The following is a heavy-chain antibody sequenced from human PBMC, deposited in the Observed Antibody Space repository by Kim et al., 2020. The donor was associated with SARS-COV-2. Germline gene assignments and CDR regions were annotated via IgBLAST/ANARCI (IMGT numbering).Heavy chain of an antibody. D-gene: IGHD2-15*01. Sequence: YADSVKGRFTISRDNSKHTLYLQMNSLRAEDTAVYYCARDRIVVVAAFDYWGQGTLVTVSS. J-gene: IGHJ4*02. V-gene: IGHV3-30*01. CDR3: ARDRIVVVAAFDY.